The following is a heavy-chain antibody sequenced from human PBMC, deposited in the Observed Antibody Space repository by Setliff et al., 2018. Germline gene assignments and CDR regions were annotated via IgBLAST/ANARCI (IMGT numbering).Heavy chain of an antibody. CDR2: IFSGGST. V-gene: IGHV4-61*02. CDR1: GGSISGGGYY. CDR3: ARDNTIVGATDY. J-gene: IGHJ4*02. D-gene: IGHD1-26*01. Sequence: SETLSLTCSVSGGSISGGGYYWNWIRQPAGKGLEWIGRIFSGGSTTHYNPSLKSRLSMSIDTSKSQFSLRLSSVTAADTAVYFCARDNTIVGATDYWGLGTLVTVSS.